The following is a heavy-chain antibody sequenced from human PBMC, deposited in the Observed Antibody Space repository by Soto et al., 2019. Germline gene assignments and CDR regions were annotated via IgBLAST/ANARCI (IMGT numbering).Heavy chain of an antibody. J-gene: IGHJ4*02. CDR2: ISYDGSNK. CDR1: GFTFSSYG. Sequence: HPGGSLRLSCAASGFTFSSYGMHWVRQAPGKGLEWVAVISYDGSNKYYADSVKGRFTISRDNSKNTLYLQMNSLRAEDTAVYYCAKLNYDSSDPDYWGQGTLVTVSS. V-gene: IGHV3-30*18. D-gene: IGHD3-22*01. CDR3: AKLNYDSSDPDY.